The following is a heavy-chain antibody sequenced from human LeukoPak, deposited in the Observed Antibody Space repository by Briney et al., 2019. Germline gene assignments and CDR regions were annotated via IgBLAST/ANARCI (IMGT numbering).Heavy chain of an antibody. CDR2: IYYSGST. CDR1: GGSISSYY. D-gene: IGHD3-3*01. V-gene: IGHV4-59*01. CDR3: ARTPRHFDFWSGYSDYFDY. J-gene: IGHJ4*01. Sequence: SETLSLTCTVSGGSISSYYWSWIRQPPGKGLEWIGYIYYSGSTNYNPSLKSRVTISVDTSKNHFSLNLSSATAADTAVYYCARTPRHFDFWSGYSDYFDYWGHGTLVTVSS.